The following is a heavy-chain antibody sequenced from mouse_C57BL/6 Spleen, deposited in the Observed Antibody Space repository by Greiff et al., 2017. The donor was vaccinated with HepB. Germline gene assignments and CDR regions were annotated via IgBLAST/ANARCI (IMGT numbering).Heavy chain of an antibody. D-gene: IGHD1-1*01. Sequence: VKLKESGAELARPGASVKMSCKASGYTFTSYTMHWVKQRPGQGLEWIGYINPSSGYTKYNQKFKDKATLTADKSSSTAYMQLSSLTSEDSAVYYCARGGYGSSFDYWGQGTTRTVSS. J-gene: IGHJ2*01. CDR1: GYTFTSYT. CDR2: INPSSGYT. V-gene: IGHV1-4*01. CDR3: ARGGYGSSFDY.